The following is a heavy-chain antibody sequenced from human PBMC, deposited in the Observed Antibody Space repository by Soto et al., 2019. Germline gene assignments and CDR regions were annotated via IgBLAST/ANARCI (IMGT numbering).Heavy chain of an antibody. Sequence: PSETLSLTCTVSGGSVSSGTYYWSWIRQPPGRGLEWIGYIHYSGSTTYNPSLKSRVTISVDTSKNQFSLKLSSVTAADTAVYYCARDYRVSDIFGVVINYVMDFWGQGSTVTVSS. CDR1: GGSVSSGTYY. CDR3: ARDYRVSDIFGVVINYVMDF. V-gene: IGHV4-61*01. J-gene: IGHJ6*02. D-gene: IGHD3-3*01. CDR2: IHYSGST.